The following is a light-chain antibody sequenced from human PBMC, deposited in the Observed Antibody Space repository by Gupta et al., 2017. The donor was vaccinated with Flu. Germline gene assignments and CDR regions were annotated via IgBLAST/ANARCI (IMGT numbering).Light chain of an antibody. CDR3: ASYSGRSSV. V-gene: IGLV2-14*03. J-gene: IGLJ2*01. Sequence: QSVLTQPASVPGSPWQSITISCTGPASDVGGYHYVSWYQQHPGKAPKLLIYDVTSRPSGISYRFSGSKSGNTASLTISGLQTEDEADYYCASYSGRSSVFGGGTKVTVL. CDR2: DVT. CDR1: ASDVGGYHY.